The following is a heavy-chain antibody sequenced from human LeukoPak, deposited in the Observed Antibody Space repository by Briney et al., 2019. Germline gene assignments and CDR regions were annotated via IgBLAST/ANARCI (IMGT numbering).Heavy chain of an antibody. Sequence: SVKVSCKASGDTFSSYAINWVRQAPGQGPEWMGRITPFLGIANYPHKFQGRVTITADESTTTVYMELSSLRSEDTAVYYCAREACREVGLMWPRLGGQDCRYDHWGQGTLVTVSS. CDR1: GDTFSSYA. J-gene: IGHJ4*02. D-gene: IGHD3-16*01. CDR3: AREACREVGLMWPRLGGQDCRYDH. V-gene: IGHV1-69*04. CDR2: ITPFLGIA.